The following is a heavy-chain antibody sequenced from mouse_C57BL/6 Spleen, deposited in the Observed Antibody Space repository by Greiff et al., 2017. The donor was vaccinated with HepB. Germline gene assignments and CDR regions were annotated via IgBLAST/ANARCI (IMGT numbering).Heavy chain of an antibody. Sequence: EVQRVESGGGLVKPGGSLKLSCAASGFTFSSYAMSWVRQTPEKRLEWVATISDGGSYTYYPDNVKGRFTISRDNAKNNLYLQMSHLKSEDTAMYYCAREMITTRYFDVWGTGTTVTVSS. V-gene: IGHV5-4*01. CDR2: ISDGGSYT. CDR1: GFTFSSYA. D-gene: IGHD2-4*01. J-gene: IGHJ1*03. CDR3: AREMITTRYFDV.